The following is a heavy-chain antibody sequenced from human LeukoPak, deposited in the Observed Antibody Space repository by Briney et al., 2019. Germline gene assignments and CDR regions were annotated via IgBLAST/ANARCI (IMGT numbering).Heavy chain of an antibody. CDR2: IYSGGST. D-gene: IGHD6-13*01. Sequence: PGGSLRLSCAASEFTVSSNYMSWVRQAPGKGLEWVSVIYSGGSTYYTDSVKGRFTISRDNYKNTLYLQMNNLRAEDTAVYYCAKGWAAAGIYYYYYYMDVWGKGTTVTVSS. V-gene: IGHV3-53*01. CDR3: AKGWAAAGIYYYYYYMDV. J-gene: IGHJ6*03. CDR1: EFTVSSNY.